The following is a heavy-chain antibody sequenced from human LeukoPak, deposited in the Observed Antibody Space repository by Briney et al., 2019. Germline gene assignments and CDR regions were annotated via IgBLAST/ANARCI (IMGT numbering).Heavy chain of an antibody. D-gene: IGHD2-8*01. CDR2: ISAYNGNT. CDR3: ARDLGVLMVYDRPYYFDY. V-gene: IGHV1-18*01. J-gene: IGHJ4*02. Sequence: ASVKVSCKPSGYTFTSYGISWVRQAPGHGLEWMGWISAYNGNTNYAQRLQGRVTMTTDTSTSTASMELRSLRSDDTAVYYCARDLGVLMVYDRPYYFDYWGQGTLVTVSS. CDR1: GYTFTSYG.